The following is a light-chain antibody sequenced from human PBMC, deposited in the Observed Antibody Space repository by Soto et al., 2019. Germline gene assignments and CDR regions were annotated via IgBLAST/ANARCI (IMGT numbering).Light chain of an antibody. CDR3: MQGSHWPPWT. CDR2: KVA. Sequence: EVVLTQSPLALPVTLRQPASISCGSTQSLVYSDGNTYLSWFQQRPGQSPRRLIYKVANRDSGVPARFSGSGSGTDFTLIISRVEAEYVGIYFCMQGSHWPPWTFAQWTRLDIK. V-gene: IGKV2-30*01. J-gene: IGKJ1*01. CDR1: QSLVYSDGNTY.